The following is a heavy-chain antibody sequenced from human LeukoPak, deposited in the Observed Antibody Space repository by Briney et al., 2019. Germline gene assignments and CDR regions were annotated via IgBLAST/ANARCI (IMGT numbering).Heavy chain of an antibody. J-gene: IGHJ4*02. Sequence: ASVKVSCKASGDTLTSYDIYGVRQATGQGLEWMGRMNPNSGNTGYAQKFQGRVTMTRNTSISTAYMELSSLRSEDTAVYYCARGGSVLMVYAIGFDYWGQGTLVTVSS. CDR2: MNPNSGNT. CDR1: GDTLTSYD. CDR3: ARGGSVLMVYAIGFDY. V-gene: IGHV1-8*01. D-gene: IGHD2-8*01.